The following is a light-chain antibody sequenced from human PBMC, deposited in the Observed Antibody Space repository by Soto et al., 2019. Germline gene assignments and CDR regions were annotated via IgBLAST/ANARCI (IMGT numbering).Light chain of an antibody. CDR2: AAS. J-gene: IGKJ5*01. Sequence: EIVLTQSPGTLSLSPGERATLSCRASQSFRRSDFAWYQQQPGQAPRLLIYAASPSAPGIPDRFSGSGSGTDFTLTLSSLEPEDFAVYSCQQYGGSPLTFGQGPRLEI. V-gene: IGKV3-20*01. CDR1: QSFRRSD. CDR3: QQYGGSPLT.